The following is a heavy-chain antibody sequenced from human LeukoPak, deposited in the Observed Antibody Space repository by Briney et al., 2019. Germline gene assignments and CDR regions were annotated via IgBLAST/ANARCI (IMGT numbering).Heavy chain of an antibody. V-gene: IGHV3-21*01. CDR3: ARVSKGPMVRGVLDLFDAFDI. J-gene: IGHJ3*02. CDR1: GFTFSSYS. Sequence: GGSLRLSCAASGFTFSSYSMNWVRQAPGKGLEWVSSISSSSSYIYYADSVKGRFTISRDNAKNSLYLQMNSLRAGDTAVYYCARVSKGPMVRGVLDLFDAFDIWGQGTMVTVSS. D-gene: IGHD3-10*01. CDR2: ISSSSSYI.